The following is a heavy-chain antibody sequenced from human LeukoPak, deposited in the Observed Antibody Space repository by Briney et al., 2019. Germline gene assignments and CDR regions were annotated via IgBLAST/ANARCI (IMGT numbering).Heavy chain of an antibody. Sequence: PGRSLRLSCAASGFTFSSYGMHWVRQAPGKGLEWVAVIWYGGSNKYYADSVKGRFTISRDNSKNTLYLQMNSLRAEDMAVYYCARGSLVTRTHYGMDVWGQGTTVTVSS. D-gene: IGHD3-10*01. CDR2: IWYGGSNK. CDR1: GFTFSSYG. CDR3: ARGSLVTRTHYGMDV. V-gene: IGHV3-33*08. J-gene: IGHJ6*02.